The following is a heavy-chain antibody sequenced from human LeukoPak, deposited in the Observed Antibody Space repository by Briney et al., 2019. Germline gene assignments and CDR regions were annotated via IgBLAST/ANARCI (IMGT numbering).Heavy chain of an antibody. Sequence: GASVKVSCKASGYTFTGYYMHWVRQAPGQGLEWMGWINPNSGGTNYAQKFRGRVTMTRDTSISTAYMELSRLRSDDTAVYYCARDGSIAAAGTRENWFDPWGQGTLVTVSS. CDR3: ARDGSIAAAGTRENWFDP. CDR2: INPNSGGT. CDR1: GYTFTGYY. V-gene: IGHV1-2*02. D-gene: IGHD6-13*01. J-gene: IGHJ5*02.